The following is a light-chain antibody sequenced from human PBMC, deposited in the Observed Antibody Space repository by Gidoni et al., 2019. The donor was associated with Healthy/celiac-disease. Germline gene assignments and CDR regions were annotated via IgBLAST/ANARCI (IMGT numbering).Light chain of an antibody. CDR3: AAWDDSLSGLL. V-gene: IGLV1-47*01. CDR1: SSSIGSNY. Sequence: LTPSPTPTAPPGQRATISCSGSSSSIGSNYVDWYQQLPGTSPKLLIYRNNQRPSGVPDRFSGSKSGTSASLAISGLRSEDEADYYCAAWDDSLSGLLCGGGTKLTVL. CDR2: RNN. J-gene: IGLJ2*01.